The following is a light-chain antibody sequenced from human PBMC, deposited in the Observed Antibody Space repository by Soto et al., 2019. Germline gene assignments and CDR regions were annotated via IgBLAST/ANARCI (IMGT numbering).Light chain of an antibody. Sequence: DIVMTQSPDSLAVSLGERATINCKSSQSVLYSSNNKNYLAWYQQKPGQPPKLLIYWASTRESGVPDRFSGRGSGTDFTLTISSLQAEDVAVYYCQQYYSTPAWTFGQGNKVEIK. V-gene: IGKV4-1*01. J-gene: IGKJ1*01. CDR3: QQYYSTPAWT. CDR2: WAS. CDR1: QSVLYSSNNKNY.